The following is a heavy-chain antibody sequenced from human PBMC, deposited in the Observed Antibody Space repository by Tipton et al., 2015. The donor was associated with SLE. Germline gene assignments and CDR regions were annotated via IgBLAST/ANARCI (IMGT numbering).Heavy chain of an antibody. Sequence: TLSLTCTASGGSISSSSYYWGWIRQPPGTGLEWIGSIHYSGSTYYNPSLKSRVTISVDTSKNQFSLKLSSVTAADTAVYYCRLITITSLFDYWGQGTLVTVSS. J-gene: IGHJ4*02. CDR1: GGSISSSSYY. CDR2: IHYSGST. V-gene: IGHV4-39*07. D-gene: IGHD3-16*01. CDR3: RLITITSLFDY.